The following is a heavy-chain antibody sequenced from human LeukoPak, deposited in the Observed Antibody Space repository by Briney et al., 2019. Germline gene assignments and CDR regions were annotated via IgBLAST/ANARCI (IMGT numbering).Heavy chain of an antibody. CDR3: TKGKPEAVFDS. CDR2: INHSGSH. CDR1: GGSFSGYC. J-gene: IGHJ4*01. V-gene: IGHV4-34*01. Sequence: SQTLSLTCSVYGGSFSGYCCSWIHQPPGKGLECIVEINHSGSHNYHPSLKTRVPISLDRPKNQFSRKRTSVTPANTPVYYCTKGKPEAVFDSWGRGTLVTVSS.